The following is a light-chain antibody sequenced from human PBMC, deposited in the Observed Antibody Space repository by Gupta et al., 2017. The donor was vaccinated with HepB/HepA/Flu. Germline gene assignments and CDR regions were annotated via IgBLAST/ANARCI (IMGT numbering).Light chain of an antibody. Sequence: QSALTQPRSVSGPPGQSVTISCTGTSSDVGEYNYVSWYQQNPRKAPKLIIYDVTKRPSGVPDRFPGSKSGSTASLTISGLQAEDEADYYCCSYAGSHTFPYVFGTGTKVTVL. CDR3: CSYAGSHTFPYV. J-gene: IGLJ1*01. CDR2: DVT. CDR1: SSDVGEYNY. V-gene: IGLV2-11*02.